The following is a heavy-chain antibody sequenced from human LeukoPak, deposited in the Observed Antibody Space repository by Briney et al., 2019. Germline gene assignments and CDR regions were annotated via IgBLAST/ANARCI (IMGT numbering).Heavy chain of an antibody. D-gene: IGHD2-15*01. J-gene: IGHJ4*02. Sequence: GGSLTLSCAAPGLTLSSYGAHGARQAPRKGLEWVAVISYDGSNKYYADSVKGRFTISRDNSNNTLYRQMNILRAEDTAVYYCARDRGSGYCSSSSCFSFDYWGQGTLVTVSS. CDR1: GLTLSSYG. V-gene: IGHV3-30*03. CDR3: ARDRGSGYCSSSSCFSFDY. CDR2: ISYDGSNK.